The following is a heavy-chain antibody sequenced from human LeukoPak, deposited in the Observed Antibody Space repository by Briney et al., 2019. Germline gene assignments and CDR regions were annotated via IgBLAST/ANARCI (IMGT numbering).Heavy chain of an antibody. D-gene: IGHD3-22*01. J-gene: IGHJ4*02. V-gene: IGHV4-59*01. CDR3: ARSIGFYDSSGYYFDY. CDR1: GGSISSYY. Sequence: SETLSLTCTVSGGSISSYYWSWIRQPPGKGLEWIGYIYYSGSTNYNPSLNSRVTISVDTSKNQFSLKLSSVTAADTAVYYCARSIGFYDSSGYYFDYWGQGTLVTVSS. CDR2: IYYSGST.